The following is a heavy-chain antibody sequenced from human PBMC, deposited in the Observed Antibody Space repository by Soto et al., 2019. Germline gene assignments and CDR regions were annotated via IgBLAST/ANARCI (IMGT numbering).Heavy chain of an antibody. J-gene: IGHJ6*02. D-gene: IGHD6-25*01. CDR3: ARFYGSAGPYFGLDV. Sequence: GESLKISCKGSGYSFTSYWINWVRQMPGKGLEWMGIIYPGDSDTRYSPSFQGQVTISADKSIDTAYLQWRSLKASDTAVYYCARFYGSAGPYFGLDVRGQGTTVIGS. V-gene: IGHV5-51*01. CDR2: IYPGDSDT. CDR1: GYSFTSYW.